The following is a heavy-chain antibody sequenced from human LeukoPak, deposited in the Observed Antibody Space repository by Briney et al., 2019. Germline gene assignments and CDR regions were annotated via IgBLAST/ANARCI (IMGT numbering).Heavy chain of an antibody. J-gene: IGHJ4*02. V-gene: IGHV3-11*06. CDR1: GFTFSDYY. D-gene: IGHD2-15*01. CDR3: VKDDYCSGGSCHVVPIDY. CDR2: ISSSSSYT. Sequence: PGGSLRLSCAASGFTFSDYYMSWIRQAPGKGLEWVSYISSSSSYTNYADSVKGRFTISRDNSKNTLYLQMNSLRAEDTAVYYCVKDDYCSGGSCHVVPIDYWGQGTLVTVSS.